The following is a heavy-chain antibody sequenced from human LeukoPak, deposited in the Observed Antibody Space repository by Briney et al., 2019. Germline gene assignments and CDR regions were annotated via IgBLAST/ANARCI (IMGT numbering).Heavy chain of an antibody. D-gene: IGHD6-19*01. CDR2: ISYDGSNK. V-gene: IGHV3-30*18. J-gene: IGHJ5*02. CDR1: GFTFSSYG. CDR3: AKGWGSSCLNWFDP. Sequence: PGGSLRLSCAASGFTFSSYGMHWVRQAPGKGLEWVAVISYDGSNKYYADSVKGRFTISRDNSKNTLYLQMNSLRAEDTAVYYWAKGWGSSCLNWFDPWGQGTLVTVSS.